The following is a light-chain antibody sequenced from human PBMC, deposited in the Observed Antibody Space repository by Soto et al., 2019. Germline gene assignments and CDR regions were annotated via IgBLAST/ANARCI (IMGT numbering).Light chain of an antibody. CDR2: GAS. CDR3: QQYNNCPPCT. J-gene: IGKJ2*02. V-gene: IGKV3-15*01. CDR1: QSVSNN. Sequence: IVMTQSPATLSVSPGERATLSFRASQSVSNNLAWYQQKPGQAPRLLLYGASTRATGIPARFSGSGSGTEFTLSISSLQSEDFAVYYCQQYNNCPPCTFGQGTKVDIK.